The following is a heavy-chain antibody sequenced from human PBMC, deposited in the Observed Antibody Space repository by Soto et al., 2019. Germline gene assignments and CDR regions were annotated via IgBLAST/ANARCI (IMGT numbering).Heavy chain of an antibody. V-gene: IGHV4-30-2*01. CDR1: GGSVSGGGYS. J-gene: IGHJ4*02. CDR3: ARASYDSSGFYHGLDY. D-gene: IGHD3-22*01. CDR2: IYPGGTT. Sequence: SETLSLTCPPSGGSVSGGGYSWSWLRQPPGEGLEWIGYIYPGGTTNYNPSPMSRVTISVDGSKNQFSLKLSSVTAADTAVYYCARASYDSSGFYHGLDYWGQGTLVTVS.